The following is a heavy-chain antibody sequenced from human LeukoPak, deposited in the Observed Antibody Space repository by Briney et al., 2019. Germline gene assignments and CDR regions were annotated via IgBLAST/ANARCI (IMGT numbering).Heavy chain of an antibody. CDR1: GYTSTSYG. J-gene: IGHJ6*04. V-gene: IGHV1-18*04. CDR2: ISAYNGNT. D-gene: IGHD3-10*01. CDR3: ARDPSVTMVPKIMDV. Sequence: ASVKVSCKASGYTSTSYGISWVRQAPGQGLEWMGWISAYNGNTNYAQKLQGRVTMTTDTSTSTAYMELRSLRSDDTAVYYCARDPSVTMVPKIMDVWAKGPRSPSPQ.